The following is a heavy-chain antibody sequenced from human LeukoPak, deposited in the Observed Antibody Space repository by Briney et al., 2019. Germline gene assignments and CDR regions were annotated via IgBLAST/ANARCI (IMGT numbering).Heavy chain of an antibody. Sequence: GGSLRLSCAASGFTYSSYAMSWVRQAPGKGLEWVSRISGGGGTIYFADSVKGRFTISRDNSKNTLYLQMNSLRAEDTAVYYCARGNYYFDYWGQGTLVTVSS. V-gene: IGHV3-23*01. J-gene: IGHJ4*02. CDR2: ISGGGGTI. CDR1: GFTYSSYA. CDR3: ARGNYYFDY.